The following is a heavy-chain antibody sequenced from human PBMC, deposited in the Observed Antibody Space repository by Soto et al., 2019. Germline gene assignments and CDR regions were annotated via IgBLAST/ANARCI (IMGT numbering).Heavy chain of an antibody. CDR2: ISYDGSNK. Sequence: VQPVESGGGLVQPGGSLILSCAASGFTFSSYGMHWVRQAPGKGLEWVAVISYDGSNKYYADSVKGRFTISRDNSKNTLYLQMNSLRAEDTAVYYCAKDQSPYSSSWHPLFDYWGQGTLVTVSS. J-gene: IGHJ4*02. CDR3: AKDQSPYSSSWHPLFDY. V-gene: IGHV3-30*18. D-gene: IGHD6-13*01. CDR1: GFTFSSYG.